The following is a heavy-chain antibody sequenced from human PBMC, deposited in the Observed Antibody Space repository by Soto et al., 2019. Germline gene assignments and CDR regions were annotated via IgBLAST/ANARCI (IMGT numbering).Heavy chain of an antibody. Sequence: GASVKVSCKASGYTFTSYTIHWVRQAPGQRLEWMVWINAGNGNTKYSQKFQARVTITRDTSASTTYMELTSLRSEDTAIYYCARVSSTSDAFGVWGQGTLVTVS. CDR2: INAGNGNT. J-gene: IGHJ3*01. CDR3: ARVSSTSDAFGV. V-gene: IGHV1-3*01. D-gene: IGHD2-2*01. CDR1: GYTFTSYT.